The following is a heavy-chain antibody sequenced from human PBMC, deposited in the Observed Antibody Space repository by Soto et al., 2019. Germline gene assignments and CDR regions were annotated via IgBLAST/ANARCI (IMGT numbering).Heavy chain of an antibody. V-gene: IGHV4-4*07. D-gene: IGHD5-18*01. Sequence: SETLSLTCTVSGGSINTFYWSWVRQPAGKGLEWIGRIFSSGSTSFNPSLESRVAMSVDTSKNHFPLNLSSVTAADMAVYYCARDGSYSAYNFAHGIQLWSFDFWGQGALVTVYS. CDR1: GGSINTFY. CDR2: IFSSGST. J-gene: IGHJ4*02. CDR3: ARDGSYSAYNFAHGIQLWSFDF.